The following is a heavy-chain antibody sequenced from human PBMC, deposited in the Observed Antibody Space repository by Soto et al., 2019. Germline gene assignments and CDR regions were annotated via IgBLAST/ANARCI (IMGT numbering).Heavy chain of an antibody. CDR2: ISSTTNYI. V-gene: IGHV3-21*01. Sequence: GVSLRLSCAASGFTFTRYSMNWVRQAPGKGLEWVSSISSTTNYIYYADSMKGRFTVSRDNAKNSVYLEMNSLSAEHTAVYYCARESEDLTSNLDYWGQGTLVTVSS. J-gene: IGHJ4*02. CDR1: GFTFTRYS. CDR3: ARESEDLTSNLDY.